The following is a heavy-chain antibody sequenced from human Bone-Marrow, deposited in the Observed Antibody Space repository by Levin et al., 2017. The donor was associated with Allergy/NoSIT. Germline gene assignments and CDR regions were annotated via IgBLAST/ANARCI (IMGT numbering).Heavy chain of an antibody. CDR2: IYPGDSNT. Sequence: RGESLKISCQASGYNFDTYWIGWVRQLPGKGLEWMGVIYPGDSNTRYSPSFQGQVTISADTSRTTAYLQWSSLKASDTAMYYCARSVLSYSDSSVDMAFDYWGQGTLVTVSP. CDR1: GYNFDTYW. J-gene: IGHJ4*02. V-gene: IGHV5-51*01. D-gene: IGHD3-22*01. CDR3: ARSVLSYSDSSVDMAFDY.